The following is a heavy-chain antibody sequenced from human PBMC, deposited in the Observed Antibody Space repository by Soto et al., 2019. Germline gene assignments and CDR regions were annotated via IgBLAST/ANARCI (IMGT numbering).Heavy chain of an antibody. CDR1: GYTFTGYY. V-gene: IGHV1-2*04. J-gene: IGHJ6*02. Sequence: QVQLVQSGAEVKKPGASVKVSCKASGYTFTGYYMHWVRQAPGQGLEWMGWINPNSGGTNYAQKFQGWVTMTRDTSISTAYMERRRLRSDDTAVYYCARDGGGYDWGGYYYYGMDVWGQGTTVTVSS. D-gene: IGHD5-12*01. CDR3: ARDGGGYDWGGYYYYGMDV. CDR2: INPNSGGT.